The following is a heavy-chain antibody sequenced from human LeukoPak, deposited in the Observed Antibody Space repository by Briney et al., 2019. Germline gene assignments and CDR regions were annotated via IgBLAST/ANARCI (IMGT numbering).Heavy chain of an antibody. Sequence: ASVKVSCKASGYTFTNYGINWLRQAPGQGLEWMGWMHPNSGGTNYAQKFQGRVTMTRDTSISTAYMDLSSLRSDDTAVYYCARHTTIFGVAIIDIWGQGTMVTVSS. CDR2: MHPNSGGT. V-gene: IGHV1-2*02. D-gene: IGHD3-3*01. CDR3: ARHTTIFGVAIIDI. J-gene: IGHJ3*02. CDR1: GYTFTNYG.